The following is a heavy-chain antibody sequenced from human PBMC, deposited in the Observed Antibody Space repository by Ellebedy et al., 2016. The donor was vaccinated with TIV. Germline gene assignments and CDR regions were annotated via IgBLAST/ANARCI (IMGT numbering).Heavy chain of an antibody. CDR1: GFTFSTYG. CDR2: LWYDGSRE. Sequence: GESLKISCAASGFTFSTYGMHWVRQAPGKGLEWVAVLWYDGSREYYEDSVKGRFTVSRDNSKNTLYLQMNSLRTEDTAVYYCATERSGYDFDYWGQGTLVTVSA. J-gene: IGHJ4*02. V-gene: IGHV3-33*01. CDR3: ATERSGYDFDY. D-gene: IGHD5-12*01.